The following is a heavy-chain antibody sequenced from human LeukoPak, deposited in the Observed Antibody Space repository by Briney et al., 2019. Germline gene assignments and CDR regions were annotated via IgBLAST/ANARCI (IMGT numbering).Heavy chain of an antibody. J-gene: IGHJ3*02. CDR2: ISGSGGST. Sequence: GGSLRLSCAASGFTFSGYAMSWVRQAPGKGLEWVSAISGSGGSTYYADSVKGRFTISRDNSKNTLYLQMNSLRAEDTAVYYCAKDYYYDSSGDAFDIWGQGTMVTVSS. CDR1: GFTFSGYA. V-gene: IGHV3-23*01. CDR3: AKDYYYDSSGDAFDI. D-gene: IGHD3-22*01.